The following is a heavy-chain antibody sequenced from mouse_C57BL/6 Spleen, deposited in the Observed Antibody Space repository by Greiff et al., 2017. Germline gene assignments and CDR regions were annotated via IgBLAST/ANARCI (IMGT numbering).Heavy chain of an antibody. J-gene: IGHJ2*01. Sequence: VPLQPPGAELVKPGASVKVSCKASGYTFTSYWMHWVKQRPGQGLEWIGRIHPSDSDTTYNQKFKGKAKLTVDKSYSTDYMQLSSLTSEDSAVYYCARGGQIVGGGYWGQGTTLTVAS. V-gene: IGHV1-74*01. CDR3: ARGGQIVGGGY. CDR2: IHPSDSDT. CDR1: GYTFTSYW. D-gene: IGHD3-3*01.